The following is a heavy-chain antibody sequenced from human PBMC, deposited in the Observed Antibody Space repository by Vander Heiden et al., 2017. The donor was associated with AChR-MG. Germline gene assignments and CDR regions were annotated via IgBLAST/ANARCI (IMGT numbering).Heavy chain of an antibody. J-gene: IGHJ6*02. CDR2: ISWEGGTT. V-gene: IGHV3-43*01. D-gene: IGHD3-10*01. Sequence: EVQLVESGGGVVQPGGSLRLSCAASGFTLDDYTMHWVRQAPGKGLEWVSLISWEGGTTYYADSVKGRFTISRDNNKNSLFLQINSLRTEDTALYYCVKDMAYGSGRGGMDVWGQGTTVTVS. CDR3: VKDMAYGSGRGGMDV. CDR1: GFTLDDYT.